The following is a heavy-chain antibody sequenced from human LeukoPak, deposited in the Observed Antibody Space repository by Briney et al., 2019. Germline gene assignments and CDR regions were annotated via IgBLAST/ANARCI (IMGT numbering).Heavy chain of an antibody. CDR3: VSFVAAAGKEVDY. CDR2: INPSGGST. V-gene: IGHV1-46*01. Sequence: GASVKVSCKASGYTFTSYYIHWVRQAPGQGLAWMGIINPSGGSTTYAQKFRGRVTMTRDTSTSTVYMELCSLRSEDTAVYYCVSFVAAAGKEVDYWGQGTLVTVSS. D-gene: IGHD6-13*01. CDR1: GYTFTSYY. J-gene: IGHJ4*02.